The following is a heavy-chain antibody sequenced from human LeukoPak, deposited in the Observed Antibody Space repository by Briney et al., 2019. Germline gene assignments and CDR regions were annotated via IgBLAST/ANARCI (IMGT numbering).Heavy chain of an antibody. J-gene: IGHJ4*02. CDR3: ARDGAMIVVAYYFDY. V-gene: IGHV3-30-3*01. D-gene: IGHD3-22*01. CDR2: ISYDGSNK. Sequence: GRSLRLSCAASGFTFSSYAMHWVRQAPGKGLEWVAVISYDGSNKYYADSVKGRFTISRDNSKNTLYLQMNSLRAEDTAVYYCARDGAMIVVAYYFDYWGQGTLVTVSS. CDR1: GFTFSSYA.